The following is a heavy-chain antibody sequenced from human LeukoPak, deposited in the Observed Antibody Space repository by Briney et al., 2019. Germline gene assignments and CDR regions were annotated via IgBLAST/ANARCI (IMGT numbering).Heavy chain of an antibody. J-gene: IGHJ4*02. CDR3: ARRGDWESSFDY. CDR2: IYPGDSDT. D-gene: IGHD2-21*02. CDR1: GYSFTSYW. Sequence: GESLKISFKGSGYSFTSYWIGWVRPMPGKGLEWVGIIYPGDSDTRNSPSFQGQVTISADKSISTAYLQWSSLKASDTAMYYCARRGDWESSFDYWGQGTLVTVSS. V-gene: IGHV5-51*01.